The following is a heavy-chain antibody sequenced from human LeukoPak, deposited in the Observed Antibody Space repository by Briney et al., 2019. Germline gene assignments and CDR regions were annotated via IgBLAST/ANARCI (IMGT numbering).Heavy chain of an antibody. J-gene: IGHJ5*01. CDR1: GFTFCDYA. Sequence: KPVQSLRLSCTASGFTFCDYAMRWFRQAPGKGLERVGFIRSKAYGGTTEYAASLKGRITISRDDSKTIAYLHMSSLKTEDTAVYYCSRGRRSPDSWGQGTLVTVSS. CDR2: IRSKAYGGTT. CDR3: SRGRRSPDS. D-gene: IGHD5-24*01. V-gene: IGHV3-49*05.